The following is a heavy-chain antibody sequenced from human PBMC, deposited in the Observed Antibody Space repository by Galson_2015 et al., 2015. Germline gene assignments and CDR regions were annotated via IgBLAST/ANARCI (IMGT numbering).Heavy chain of an antibody. V-gene: IGHV3-7*01. CDR2: IKPDGSEK. J-gene: IGHJ3*02. CDR3: ARASSSSSRAFDI. Sequence: SLRLSCAASGFTFSNSAMNWVRQAPGKGLEWVAEIKPDGSEKYYVDSVKGRSTISRDNAKKSLYLQMNSLRVEDTAVYYCARASSSSSRAFDIWGQGTMVTVSS. D-gene: IGHD6-6*01. CDR1: GFTFSNSA.